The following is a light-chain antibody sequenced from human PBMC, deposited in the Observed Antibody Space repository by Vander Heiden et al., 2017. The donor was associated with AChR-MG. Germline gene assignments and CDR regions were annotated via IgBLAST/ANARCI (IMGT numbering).Light chain of an antibody. J-gene: IGKJ3*01. CDR2: AAS. CDR3: QHLNSYPLT. CDR1: QGIGSY. Sequence: DIQLTQSPSFLSASVGDRVTIPCRASQGIGSYLAWYQQKPGKAPNLLIYAASTLQSGVPSRFSGSGSGTEFTLTISSLQPEDFATYYCQHLNSYPLTFGPGTKVDIK. V-gene: IGKV1-9*01.